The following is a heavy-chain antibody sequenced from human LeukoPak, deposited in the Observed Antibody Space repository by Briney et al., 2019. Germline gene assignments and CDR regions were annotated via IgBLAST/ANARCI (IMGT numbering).Heavy chain of an antibody. CDR2: IYYSGST. D-gene: IGHD5-12*01. CDR1: GGSISSGGYY. CDR3: ARYDIVATIPDY. Sequence: PSETLSLTCTVSGGSISSGGYYWSWIRQHPGKGLEWIGYIYYSGSTYYNPSLKSRVTISVDTSKNQFSLKLSSVTAADTAVYYCARYDIVATIPDYWGQGTLVTVSS. J-gene: IGHJ4*02. V-gene: IGHV4-31*03.